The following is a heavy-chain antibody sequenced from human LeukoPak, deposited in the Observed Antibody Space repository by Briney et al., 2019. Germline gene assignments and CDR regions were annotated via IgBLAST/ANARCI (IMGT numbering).Heavy chain of an antibody. D-gene: IGHD3/OR15-3a*01. CDR3: ARQTGSGLFILP. CDR1: GYSISSAYY. CDR2: IYHSGST. Sequence: SETLSLTCTVSGYSISSAYYWGWIRQPPGKGLEWIGSIYHSGSTYYNPSLKSRVTISVDTSKNRFSLKLTSVTAADTAVYYCARQTGSGLFILPGGQGTLVTVSS. V-gene: IGHV4-38-2*02. J-gene: IGHJ4*02.